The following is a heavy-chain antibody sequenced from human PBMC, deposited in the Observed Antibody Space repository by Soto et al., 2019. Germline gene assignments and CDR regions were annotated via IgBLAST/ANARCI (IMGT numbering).Heavy chain of an antibody. CDR2: INPNGGSA. V-gene: IGHV1-46*02. CDR1: GYTFNTYY. J-gene: IGHJ6*02. Sequence: GASVKVSCKASGYTFNTYYIHWVRQAPGQGLEWMALINPNGGSATYAQRFQGRVTLTRDTSTSTVYMELSSLRSEDTALYYCARDPNGYKSGLRSRSHYGMDVWGQGTTVTVSS. D-gene: IGHD5-18*01. CDR3: ARDPNGYKSGLRSRSHYGMDV.